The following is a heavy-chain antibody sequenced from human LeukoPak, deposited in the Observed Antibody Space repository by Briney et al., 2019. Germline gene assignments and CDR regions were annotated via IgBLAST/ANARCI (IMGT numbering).Heavy chain of an antibody. D-gene: IGHD2-8*02. CDR3: AREGFGDSTGTPNAFDI. CDR1: GGSFSGYF. CDR2: IHRSGST. V-gene: IGHV4-34*01. Sequence: SETLSLTCAIYGGSFSGYFWSWIRQPPGRGLEWIGQIHRSGSTNNTPSLKSRVTTSGDTSKNQCSLRLSSLTAADTAVYYCAREGFGDSTGTPNAFDIWGQGTVVTVSS. J-gene: IGHJ3*02.